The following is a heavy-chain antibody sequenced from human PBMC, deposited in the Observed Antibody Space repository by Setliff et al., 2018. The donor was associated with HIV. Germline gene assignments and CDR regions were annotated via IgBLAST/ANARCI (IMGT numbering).Heavy chain of an antibody. D-gene: IGHD3-16*01. J-gene: IGHJ3*01. CDR1: GGTFSSYA. CDR2: IITIFGKG. Sequence: ASVKVSCKASGGTFSSYAINWVRQAPGQGLEWMGGIITIFGKGNYAQKFQGRVTITADESTSTGYMERSSLRSEDTAVYYCARSGTHLEESRGSSGWGQGTMVTVSS. V-gene: IGHV1-69*13. CDR3: ARSGTHLEESRGSSG.